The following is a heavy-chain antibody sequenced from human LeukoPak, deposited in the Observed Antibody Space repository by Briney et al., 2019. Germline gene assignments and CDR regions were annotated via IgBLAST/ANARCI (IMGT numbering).Heavy chain of an antibody. CDR2: TYYRSKWYN. V-gene: IGHV6-1*01. D-gene: IGHD6-13*01. J-gene: IGHJ4*02. CDR3: ARGSSWYGIDY. Sequence: SQTLSLTCAISGDIVSSNSAARNWIRQSPSRGLEWLGRTYYRSKWYNDYAESVKSRITINPDTSKNQFSLQLNSVTPEDTAFYYCARGSSWYGIDYWGQGTLVTVSS. CDR1: GDIVSSNSAA.